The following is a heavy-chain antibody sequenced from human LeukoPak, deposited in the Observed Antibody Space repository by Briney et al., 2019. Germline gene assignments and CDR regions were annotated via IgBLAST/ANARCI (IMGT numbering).Heavy chain of an antibody. CDR3: ARGRVNFWSDYYYGMDV. CDR2: INHSGST. Sequence: SETLSLTCIVSGGSISSLNLWSWLRQPPGKGLEWIGEINHSGSTNYNPSLKSRVTISVDTSKNQFSLKLSSVTAADTAVYYCARGRVNFWSDYYYGMDVWGQGTTVTVSS. D-gene: IGHD3-3*01. J-gene: IGHJ6*02. V-gene: IGHV4-4*02. CDR1: GGSISSLNL.